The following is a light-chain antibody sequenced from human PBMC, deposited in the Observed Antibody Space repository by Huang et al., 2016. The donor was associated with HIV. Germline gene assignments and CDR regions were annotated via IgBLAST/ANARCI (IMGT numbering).Light chain of an antibody. CDR3: QQYGSSPWT. CDR1: QSVSSSY. J-gene: IGKJ1*01. CDR2: GSS. V-gene: IGKV3-20*01. Sequence: EIVLTQSPGTLSLSPGERATLSCRASQSVSSSYLAWYQQKPGQAPRLRIYGSSSRATGIADRFSGSGSGTDFTLTISRLEQEYVAVYYCQQYGSSPWTFGQGTKVEIK.